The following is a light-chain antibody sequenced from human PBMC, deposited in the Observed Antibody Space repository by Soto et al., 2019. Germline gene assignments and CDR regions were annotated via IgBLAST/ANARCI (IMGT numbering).Light chain of an antibody. V-gene: IGKV1-39*01. CDR3: QQSYTTPYT. CDR2: AAS. Sequence: DIQMTQSPSSLSASVGDRVTITCRASQSISTYLNWYQQKPGKAPKLLIYAASSLQSGVPSRFSGSGSGTDFTLTISGPQPEHFATYYCQQSYTTPYTFGQGTKLEIK. CDR1: QSISTY. J-gene: IGKJ2*01.